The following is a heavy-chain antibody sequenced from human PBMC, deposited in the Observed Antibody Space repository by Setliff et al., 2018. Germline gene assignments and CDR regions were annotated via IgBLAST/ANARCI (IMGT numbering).Heavy chain of an antibody. J-gene: IGHJ4*02. CDR1: GYTFTGYY. V-gene: IGHV1-2*04. Sequence: ASVKVSCKASGYTFTGYYMHWVRQAPGQGLEWMGWINPNSGGTNYAQKFQGWVTMTRDTSISTAYMELSRLRSDDTAVYYCARALEATITHFDYWGQGTLVTVSS. CDR2: INPNSGGT. CDR3: ARALEATITHFDY. D-gene: IGHD1-26*01.